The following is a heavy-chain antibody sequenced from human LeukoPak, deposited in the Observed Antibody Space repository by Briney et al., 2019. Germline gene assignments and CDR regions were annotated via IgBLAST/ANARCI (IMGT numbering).Heavy chain of an antibody. CDR2: ISGSGGST. CDR3: AKDLPSSGWYPTFDY. V-gene: IGHV3-23*01. CDR1: GFTFSSYA. J-gene: IGHJ4*02. D-gene: IGHD6-19*01. Sequence: PGGSLRLSCAASGFTFSSYAMSWVRQAPGRGLEWVSAISGSGGSTYYADSVKGRFTISRDNSKNTLYLQMNSLRAEDTAVYYCAKDLPSSGWYPTFDYWGQGTLVTVSS.